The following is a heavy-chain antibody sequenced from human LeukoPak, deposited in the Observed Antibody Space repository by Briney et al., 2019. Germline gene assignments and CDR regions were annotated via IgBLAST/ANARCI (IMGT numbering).Heavy chain of an antibody. D-gene: IGHD2-2*01. CDR1: GFTFTTFV. J-gene: IGHJ4*02. CDR3: ARDPHYAYFDY. V-gene: IGHV3-23*01. Sequence: PGGSLRLSCVASGFTFTTFVLGWVRQAPGKGLEWVSVISGSGVGTYYGDSVKGRFAISRDNDRNTLYLQMNSLRAEDTAVYFCARDPHYAYFDYWGQGTLVTVSS. CDR2: ISGSGVGT.